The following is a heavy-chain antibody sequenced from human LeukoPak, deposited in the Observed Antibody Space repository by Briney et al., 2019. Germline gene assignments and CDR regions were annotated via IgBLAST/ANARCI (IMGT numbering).Heavy chain of an antibody. V-gene: IGHV3-21*01. Sequence: GGSLRLSCAASGFTFSSYSMNWVRQAPGKGLEWVSSIKSSSSSYIYYADSVKGRFTISRDNAKNSLYLQMNSLRAEDTAVYYCAELGITMIGGVWGKGTTVTISS. CDR1: GFTFSSYS. CDR3: AELGITMIGGV. J-gene: IGHJ6*04. D-gene: IGHD3-10*02. CDR2: IKSSSSSYI.